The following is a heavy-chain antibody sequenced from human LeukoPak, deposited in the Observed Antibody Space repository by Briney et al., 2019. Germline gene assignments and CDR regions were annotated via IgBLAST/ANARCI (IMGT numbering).Heavy chain of an antibody. J-gene: IGHJ4*02. CDR3: AKSTGYSTTGRDFDS. CDR2: ISGGGATT. CDR1: GFTFSSYA. V-gene: IGHV3-23*01. D-gene: IGHD6-13*01. Sequence: GGSLRLSCAASGFTFSSYAMSWVRQAPGKGLEWVSDISGGGATTFYAGSVKGRFTISRDNSKNTLYLQLSRLRAEDTAVYYCAKSTGYSTTGRDFDSWGRGTLVTVSS.